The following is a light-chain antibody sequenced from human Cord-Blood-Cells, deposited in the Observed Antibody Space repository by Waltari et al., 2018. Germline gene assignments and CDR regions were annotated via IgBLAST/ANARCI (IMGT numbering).Light chain of an antibody. Sequence: SYELTQPPSVSVSPGQTASITCSGDKLGDKYACWYQQKPGQSPVLVIYQDSKRPSGIPERFSGSNSGNTATLTCSGTQAMDEADYDCQAWDSSTVVFGGGTKLTVL. CDR3: QAWDSSTVV. J-gene: IGLJ2*01. CDR2: QDS. V-gene: IGLV3-1*01. CDR1: KLGDKY.